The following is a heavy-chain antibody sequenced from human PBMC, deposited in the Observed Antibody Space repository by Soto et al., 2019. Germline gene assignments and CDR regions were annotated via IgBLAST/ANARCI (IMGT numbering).Heavy chain of an antibody. D-gene: IGHD3-16*01. Sequence: LRLSCAASGFTFSSYAMSWVRQAPGKGLEWVSAISGSGGSTYYPDSVKGRFTISRDNSKNTLSLQMNSLRAEDSAVYYCAKDQGGLNGMDVWGQGTTVTVSS. CDR3: AKDQGGLNGMDV. J-gene: IGHJ6*02. CDR1: GFTFSSYA. V-gene: IGHV3-23*01. CDR2: ISGSGGST.